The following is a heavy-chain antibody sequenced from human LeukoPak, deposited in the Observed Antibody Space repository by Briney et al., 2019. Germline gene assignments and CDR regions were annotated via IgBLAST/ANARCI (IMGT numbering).Heavy chain of an antibody. Sequence: GGSLRLSCAASGFTFSNYGMHWVRQAPGKGLEWVAFIRYDGSNKYYADSVKGRFTISRDNSKNTLYLQMNSLRAEDTAVYYCAKPAWYYDSSGYYLTHWGQGTLVTVSS. D-gene: IGHD3-22*01. CDR3: AKPAWYYDSSGYYLTH. J-gene: IGHJ4*02. CDR1: GFTFSNYG. V-gene: IGHV3-30*02. CDR2: IRYDGSNK.